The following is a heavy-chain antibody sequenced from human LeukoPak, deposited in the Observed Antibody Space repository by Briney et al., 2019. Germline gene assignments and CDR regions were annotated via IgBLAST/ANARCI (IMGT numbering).Heavy chain of an antibody. D-gene: IGHD2-21*02. Sequence: ASLKVSCKASGYTFTGYYMHWVRQAPGQGLEWMGWINPNSGGTNYAQKFQGRVTMTSDTSISTAYMELSSLRSEDTAVYYCARCGGDCYVAFDIWGQGTMVTVSS. V-gene: IGHV1-2*02. CDR1: GYTFTGYY. J-gene: IGHJ3*02. CDR3: ARCGGDCYVAFDI. CDR2: INPNSGGT.